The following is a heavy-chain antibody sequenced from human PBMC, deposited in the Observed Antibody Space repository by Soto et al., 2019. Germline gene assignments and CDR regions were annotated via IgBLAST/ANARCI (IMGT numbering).Heavy chain of an antibody. CDR2: IWYDGSNK. J-gene: IGHJ4*02. Sequence: QVQLVESGGGVVQPGRSLRLSCAASGFTFSSYGMHWVRQAPGKGLEWVAVIWYDGSNKYYADSVKGRFTISRDNSKNTLYLQMNSLRAEDTAVYYCAREGEYYDILTGPPFDWCQGTLVTVSS. CDR1: GFTFSSYG. D-gene: IGHD3-9*01. CDR3: AREGEYYDILTGPPFD. V-gene: IGHV3-33*01.